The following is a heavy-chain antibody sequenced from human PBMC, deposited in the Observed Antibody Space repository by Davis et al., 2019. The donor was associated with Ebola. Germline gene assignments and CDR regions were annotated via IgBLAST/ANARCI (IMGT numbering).Heavy chain of an antibody. D-gene: IGHD2-15*01. V-gene: IGHV3-23*01. CDR2: ISGSGGST. Sequence: PGGSLRLSCAASGFTFSSYAMSWVRQAPGKGLEWVSAISGSGGSTYYADSVKGRFTISRDNSKNTLYLQMNSLRAEDTAVYYCAKEILVLEVVVAANGFDYWGQGTLVTVSS. CDR1: GFTFSSYA. CDR3: AKEILVLEVVVAANGFDY. J-gene: IGHJ4*02.